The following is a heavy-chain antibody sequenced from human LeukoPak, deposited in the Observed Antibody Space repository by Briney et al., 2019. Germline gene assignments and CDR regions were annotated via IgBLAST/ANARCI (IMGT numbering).Heavy chain of an antibody. CDR2: INPNSGGT. J-gene: IGHJ4*02. Sequence: ASVKVSCKASGYTFTGYYMHWVRQAPGQGLEWMGRINPNSGGTNYAQKFQGRVTMTRDTSISTAYMELSRLRSDDTAVYYCVRERLQFGLGLDYWGQGTLVTVSS. CDR1: GYTFTGYY. V-gene: IGHV1-2*06. CDR3: VRERLQFGLGLDY. D-gene: IGHD5-24*01.